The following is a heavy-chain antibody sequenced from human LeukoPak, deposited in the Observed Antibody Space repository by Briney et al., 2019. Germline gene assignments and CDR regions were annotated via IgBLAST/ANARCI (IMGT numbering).Heavy chain of an antibody. CDR3: ARMVGRGGYYFDY. J-gene: IGHJ4*02. D-gene: IGHD2-8*01. V-gene: IGHV1-58*02. CDR2: IVVGSGNT. CDR1: GFTFTSSA. Sequence: ASVKVSCKASGFTFTSSAMQWVRQARGQRLEWIGWIVVGSGNTNYAQKFQERVTITRDMSTSTAYMELSSLRSEDTAVYYCARMVGRGGYYFDYWGQGTLVTVSS.